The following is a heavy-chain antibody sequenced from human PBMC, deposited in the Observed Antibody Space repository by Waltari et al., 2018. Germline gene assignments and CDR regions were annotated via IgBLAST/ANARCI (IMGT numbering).Heavy chain of an antibody. Sequence: QVQLVQSGAEVKEPGSSVKVSCRASGGTFSSYGITWVRQAPGQGLEWMGGINPILGIANYAQKFQARVTITADKSTSTAYMELSSLRSEDTAVYYCESVADFGGGLNVWGQGTMVTVSS. CDR3: ESVADFGGGLNV. CDR1: GGTFSSYG. D-gene: IGHD4-17*01. V-gene: IGHV1-69*10. CDR2: INPILGIA. J-gene: IGHJ3*01.